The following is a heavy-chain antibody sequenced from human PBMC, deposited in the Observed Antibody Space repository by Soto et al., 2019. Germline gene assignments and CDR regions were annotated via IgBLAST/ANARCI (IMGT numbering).Heavy chain of an antibody. Sequence: GGSLRLSCATSGFSFSDYAMHWVRQAPGKGLEWVAIITYDGSDEFYADSVKGRFTISRDNSKNTLYLQMNSLRAEDTAVYYCARDVLRYFDWLLYRSYGMDVWGQGTTVTVSS. CDR2: ITYDGSDE. V-gene: IGHV3-30-3*01. D-gene: IGHD3-9*01. CDR1: GFSFSDYA. CDR3: ARDVLRYFDWLLYRSYGMDV. J-gene: IGHJ6*02.